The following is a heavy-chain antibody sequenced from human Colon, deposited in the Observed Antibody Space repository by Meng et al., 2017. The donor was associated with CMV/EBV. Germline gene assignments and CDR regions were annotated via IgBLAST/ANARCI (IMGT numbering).Heavy chain of an antibody. CDR1: GFTFDSYA. CDR2: ISFDGRNT. Sequence: GGSLRLSCSPSGFTFDSYAMHWVRQTPGKGLEWVALISFDGRNTYYADSVKGRFTISRDNFKVTLYLHMNTVRPEDTAVYYCAREGADNGMDVWGHGTTVTVSS. J-gene: IGHJ6*02. CDR3: AREGADNGMDV. V-gene: IGHV3-30*04.